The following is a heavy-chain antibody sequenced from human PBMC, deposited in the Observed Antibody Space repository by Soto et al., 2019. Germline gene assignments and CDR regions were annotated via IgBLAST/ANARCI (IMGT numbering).Heavy chain of an antibody. CDR3: ARDAKAHDGWPYYFES. J-gene: IGHJ4*02. CDR2: ITRSGQNA. D-gene: IGHD6-19*01. CDR1: GFTCSNYA. Sequence: EVLMVESGGGLGKPGGSLRLSCVGSGFTCSNYAMNLVRQAPGKGLEWVSAITRSGQNAYYADSLKGRSTSSRDNAKNSLSPKMNNLRVEATAVYTFARDAKAHDGWPYYFESWGQGLLVTVSS. V-gene: IGHV3-21*01.